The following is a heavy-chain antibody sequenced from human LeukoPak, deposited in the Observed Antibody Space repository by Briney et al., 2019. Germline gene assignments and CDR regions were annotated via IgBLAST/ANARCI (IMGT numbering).Heavy chain of an antibody. CDR3: ARVGCSSTSCYKVLHYYYYYMDV. Sequence: ASVKVSCKASGYTFTSYAMNWVRQAPGQGLEWMGWINTNTGNPTYAQGFTGRFVFSLDTSVSTAYLQISSLKAEDTAVYYCARVGCSSTSCYKVLHYYYYYMDVWGKGTTVTVSS. CDR1: GYTFTSYA. D-gene: IGHD2-2*02. CDR2: INTNTGNP. J-gene: IGHJ6*03. V-gene: IGHV7-4-1*02.